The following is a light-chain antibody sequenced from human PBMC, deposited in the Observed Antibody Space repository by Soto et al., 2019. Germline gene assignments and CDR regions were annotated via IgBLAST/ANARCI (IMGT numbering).Light chain of an antibody. Sequence: ELLLTQSPATLSLYSGERANVSCSASQSVSSYLAWYQQKPGQAHRLLIYDAYNRATGITARFSGSGSGTDFTLTIRSIEPEDFAVYYCQKRSNWHITCGNGKRRELK. J-gene: IGKJ5*01. CDR2: DAY. CDR3: QKRSNWHIT. V-gene: IGKV3-11*01. CDR1: QSVSSY.